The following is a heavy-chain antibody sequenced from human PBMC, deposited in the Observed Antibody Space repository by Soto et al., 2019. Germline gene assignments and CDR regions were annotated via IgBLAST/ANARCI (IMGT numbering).Heavy chain of an antibody. V-gene: IGHV3-30*18. CDR1: GFPFISYG. J-gene: IGHJ4*02. Sequence: GGSLRLSCASSGFPFISYGMHWVRQAPGKGLEWVAVISYDGSNKYYADSVKGRFTISRDNSKNTLYLQMNSLRAEDTAVYYCANRATDYWGQGTLVTVSS. CDR3: ANRATDY. D-gene: IGHD2-15*01. CDR2: ISYDGSNK.